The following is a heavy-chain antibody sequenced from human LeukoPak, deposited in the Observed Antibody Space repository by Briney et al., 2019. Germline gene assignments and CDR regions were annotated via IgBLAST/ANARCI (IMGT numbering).Heavy chain of an antibody. V-gene: IGHV4-59*01. Sequence: SETLSLTCTVSSGSIISYYWSWIRQLPGKGLEWIGYIYYSGSTNYNPSLKSRVTISVDTSKNQFSLKLSSVTAADTAVYYCARDPYYYDSSGYVYYYGMDVWGQGTTVTVSS. D-gene: IGHD3-22*01. CDR1: SGSIISYY. J-gene: IGHJ6*02. CDR3: ARDPYYYDSSGYVYYYGMDV. CDR2: IYYSGST.